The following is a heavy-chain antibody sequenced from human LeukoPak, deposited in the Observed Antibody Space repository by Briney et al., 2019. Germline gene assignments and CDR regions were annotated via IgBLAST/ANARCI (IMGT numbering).Heavy chain of an antibody. J-gene: IGHJ2*01. D-gene: IGHD1-26*01. CDR1: GGSISSGGYY. CDR3: ARHPRLELNWYFDL. CDR2: IYHSGST. Sequence: SETLSLTCTVSGGSISSGGYYWSWIRQPPGKGLEWIGYIYHSGSTYYNPSLKSRVTISVDRSKNQFSLKLSSVTAADTAVYYCARHPRLELNWYFDLWGRGTLVTVSS. V-gene: IGHV4-30-2*01.